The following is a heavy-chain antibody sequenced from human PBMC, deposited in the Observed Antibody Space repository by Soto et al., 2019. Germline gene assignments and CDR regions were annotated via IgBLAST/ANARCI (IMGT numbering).Heavy chain of an antibody. CDR1: GFTFSSYG. CDR3: AKGLAYCGGDCYSHFDL. V-gene: IGHV3-30*18. Sequence: QVQLVESGGGVVQPGRSLRLSCAASGFTFSSYGMHWVRQAPGKGLEWVAVISYDGSNKYYADSVKGRFTISRDNSKNTWYLQMNSLRAEDTAVYYCAKGLAYCGGDCYSHFDLWGRGTLVTVSS. J-gene: IGHJ2*01. D-gene: IGHD2-21*02. CDR2: ISYDGSNK.